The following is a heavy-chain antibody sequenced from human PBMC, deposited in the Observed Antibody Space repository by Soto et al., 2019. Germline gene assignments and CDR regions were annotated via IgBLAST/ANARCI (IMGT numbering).Heavy chain of an antibody. CDR2: ISWNSGSI. CDR1: GFTFDDYA. J-gene: IGHJ4*02. Sequence: EVQLVESGGGLVQPGRSLRLSCAASGFTFDDYAMHWVRQAPGKGLEWVSGISWNSGSIGYADSVKGRFTISRDNAKNSLYLQMNSLRAEDTALYYCAKQRFLENLYYFDYWGQGTLVTVSS. V-gene: IGHV3-9*01. CDR3: AKQRFLENLYYFDY. D-gene: IGHD3-3*01.